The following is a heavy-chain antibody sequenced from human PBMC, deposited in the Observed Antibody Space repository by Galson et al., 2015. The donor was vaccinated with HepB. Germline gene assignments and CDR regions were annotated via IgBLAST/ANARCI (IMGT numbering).Heavy chain of an antibody. CDR1: GFTFSTYW. CDR3: ARESPHIVVEVMDV. D-gene: IGHD2-15*01. CDR2: IKQDGSEK. V-gene: IGHV3-7*01. Sequence: SLRLSCAASGFTFSTYWMSWVRQAPGKGLEWVANIKQDGSEKYYVDSVKGRFTISRDNVKNSLYLQMNSLRAEDTAVYYCARESPHIVVEVMDVWGKGTTVTVSS. J-gene: IGHJ6*04.